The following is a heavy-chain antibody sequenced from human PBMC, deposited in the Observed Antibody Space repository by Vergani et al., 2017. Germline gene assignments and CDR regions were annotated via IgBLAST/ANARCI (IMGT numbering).Heavy chain of an antibody. D-gene: IGHD3-10*01. CDR2: IRSKAYGQAT. Sequence: EVQLVESGGDLVQPGRSLRLSCTASGFTFGYYAMDWFRQAPGPGLEWVGGIRSKAYGQATIYAASVKGRFTISRDDSKSIAYLQMNNLQTEDTAMYYCVRDQVTMLRGSDALDSWGQGTMVTDSS. V-gene: IGHV3-49*03. J-gene: IGHJ3*02. CDR3: VRDQVTMLRGSDALDS. CDR1: GFTFGYYA.